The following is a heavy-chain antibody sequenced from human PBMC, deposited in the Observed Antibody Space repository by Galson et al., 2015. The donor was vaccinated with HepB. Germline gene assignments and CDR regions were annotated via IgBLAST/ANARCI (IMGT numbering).Heavy chain of an antibody. CDR1: GFTVSSNY. J-gene: IGHJ4*02. Sequence: SLRLSCAASGFTVSSNYMSWVRQAPGKGLEWVSVIYSGGSTYYADSVKGRFTISRDNSKNTLYLQMNSLRAEDTAVYYCAKNPQVGAIDYWGQGTLVTVSS. CDR2: IYSGGST. V-gene: IGHV3-66*02. D-gene: IGHD1-26*01. CDR3: AKNPQVGAIDY.